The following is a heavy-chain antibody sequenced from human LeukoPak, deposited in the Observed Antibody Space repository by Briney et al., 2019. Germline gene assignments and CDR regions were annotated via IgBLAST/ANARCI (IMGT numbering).Heavy chain of an antibody. V-gene: IGHV1-18*01. Sequence: GASVKVSCKASGYTFTSYGISWVRPAPGQGLEWMGWISAYNGNTNYAQKLQGRVTMTRDTSTSTVYMELSSLRSEDTAVYYCARFLRVNGLDYWGQGTLVTVSS. CDR2: ISAYNGNT. CDR3: ARFLRVNGLDY. CDR1: GYTFTSYG. J-gene: IGHJ4*02.